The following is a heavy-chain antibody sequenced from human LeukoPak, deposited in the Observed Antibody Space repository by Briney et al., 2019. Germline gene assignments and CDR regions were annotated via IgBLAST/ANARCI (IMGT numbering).Heavy chain of an antibody. CDR2: IKQDGSEK. J-gene: IGHJ6*02. CDR3: ARTRRYSTSLNYYYDMDV. V-gene: IGHV3-7*01. Sequence: GGSLRLSCAASGFSFSEYWMSWVRQAPGKGLEWVANIKQDGSEKYYVDSVKGRFTISRDNTKNSLYLQMSSLRAEDTAVYYCARTRRYSTSLNYYYDMDVWGQGTTVTVSS. D-gene: IGHD6-6*01. CDR1: GFSFSEYW.